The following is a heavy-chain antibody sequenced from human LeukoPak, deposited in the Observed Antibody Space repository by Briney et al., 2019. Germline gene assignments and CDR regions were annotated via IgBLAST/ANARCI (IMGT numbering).Heavy chain of an antibody. V-gene: IGHV3-7*01. J-gene: IGHJ4*02. Sequence: GGSLRLSCAASGFTFSSYWMSRVRQAPGKGLEWVANIKQDGSEKYYVDSVKGRFTISRDNAKNSLYLQMNSLRAEDTAVYYCEATMIVVAHGFFDYWGQGTLVTVSS. CDR2: IKQDGSEK. CDR1: GFTFSSYW. D-gene: IGHD3-22*01. CDR3: EATMIVVAHGFFDY.